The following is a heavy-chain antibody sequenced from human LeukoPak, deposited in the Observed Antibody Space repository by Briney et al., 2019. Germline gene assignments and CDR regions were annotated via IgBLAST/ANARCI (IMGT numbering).Heavy chain of an antibody. CDR1: GGSISSGDYY. CDR2: IYYSGST. Sequence: SETLSLTCTVSGGSISSGDYYWSWIRQPPGKGLEWIGYIYYSGSTYYNPSLKSRVTISVDTSKNQFSLKLSSVTAADTAVYYCARASGPEDYYYMDVWGKGTTVTVSS. CDR3: ARASGPEDYYYMDV. V-gene: IGHV4-30-4*08. J-gene: IGHJ6*03. D-gene: IGHD3-10*01.